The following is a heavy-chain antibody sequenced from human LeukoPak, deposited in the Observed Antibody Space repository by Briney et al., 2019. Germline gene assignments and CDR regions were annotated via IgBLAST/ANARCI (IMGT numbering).Heavy chain of an antibody. J-gene: IGHJ4*02. CDR3: ARVWYYYDSSGYYPDY. CDR1: GFTFSSYW. D-gene: IGHD3-22*01. Sequence: PGGSLRLSCAASGFTFSSYWMSWVRQAPGKGLEWVANIKQDGSEKYYVDSVKGRFTISRDNAENSLYLQMNSLRAEDTAVYYCARVWYYYDSSGYYPDYWGQGTLVTVSS. V-gene: IGHV3-7*01. CDR2: IKQDGSEK.